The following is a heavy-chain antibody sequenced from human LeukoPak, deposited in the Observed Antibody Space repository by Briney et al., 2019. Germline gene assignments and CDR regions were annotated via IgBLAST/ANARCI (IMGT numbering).Heavy chain of an antibody. CDR1: GFTFSDFW. CDR3: ARGVGL. CDR2: INQDGSEK. V-gene: IGHV3-7*01. D-gene: IGHD1-26*01. Sequence: GGSLRLSCAASGFTFSDFWMTWVRQAPGKGLEWVANINQDGSEKYYVDSVKGRFTISRDNAKNSLYLQMNSLRAEDTAVYYYARGVGLWGRGTLVTVSS. J-gene: IGHJ2*01.